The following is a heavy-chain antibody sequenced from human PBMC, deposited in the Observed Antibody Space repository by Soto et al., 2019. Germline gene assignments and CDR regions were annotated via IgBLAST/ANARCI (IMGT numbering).Heavy chain of an antibody. D-gene: IGHD4-17*01. V-gene: IGHV1-69*13. J-gene: IGHJ3*02. Sequence: GASVKVSFKASGGTFSSDAITWGRQAPGQGLEWMGGIIPIFDTANYAQKLQGRVTITADESTAYMELRSLRSEDTAVYYCARGGENYGGVSHAFDIWGQGTMVTVSS. CDR2: IIPIFDTA. CDR3: ARGGENYGGVSHAFDI. CDR1: GGTFSSDA.